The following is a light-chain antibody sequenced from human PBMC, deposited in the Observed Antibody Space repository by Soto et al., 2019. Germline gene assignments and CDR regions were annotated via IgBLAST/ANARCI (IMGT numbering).Light chain of an antibody. CDR2: DAS. J-gene: IGKJ2*01. Sequence: DIQMTQSPSSLSASVGDRVTSTCQASQDITNYLNWYQQKPGKAPQLLIYDASNLETGVPSRFSGTGSGTDLTFTISSLQPEDIATYYCQPYDNLPSLGQATKLEIK. CDR1: QDITNY. V-gene: IGKV1-33*01. CDR3: QPYDNLPS.